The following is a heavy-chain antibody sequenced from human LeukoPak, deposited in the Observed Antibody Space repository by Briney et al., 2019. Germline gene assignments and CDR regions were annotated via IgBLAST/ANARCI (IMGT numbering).Heavy chain of an antibody. CDR3: AKDHSEYSSSPFDY. CDR1: GFTFDDYA. Sequence: GRSLRLSCAASGFTFDDYAMHWGRQAPGKGLEWVSGISWNSGSIGYADSVKGRFTISRDNAKNSLYLQMNSLRAEDTALYYCAKDHSEYSSSPFDYWGQGTLVTVSS. D-gene: IGHD6-6*01. V-gene: IGHV3-9*01. CDR2: ISWNSGSI. J-gene: IGHJ4*02.